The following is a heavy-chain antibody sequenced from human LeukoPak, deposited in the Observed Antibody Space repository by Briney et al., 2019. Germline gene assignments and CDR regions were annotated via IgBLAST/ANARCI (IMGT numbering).Heavy chain of an antibody. CDR1: GYTFTSYG. J-gene: IGHJ6*02. D-gene: IGHD2-21*02. V-gene: IGHV1-18*01. CDR2: ISAYNGNT. CDR3: AGFGGDSYYGMDV. Sequence: GASVKVSCKASGYTFTSYGISWVRQAPGQGLEWMGWISAYNGNTNYAQKFQGRVTITADKSTSTAYMELSSLRSEDTAVYYCAGFGGDSYYGMDVWGQGTTVTVSS.